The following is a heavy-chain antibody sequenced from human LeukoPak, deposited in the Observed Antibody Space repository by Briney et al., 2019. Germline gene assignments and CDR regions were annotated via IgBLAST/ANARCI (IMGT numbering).Heavy chain of an antibody. CDR1: GYTFTGYY. CDR2: INPNSGGT. CDR3: AREPYDSSGYGFDY. D-gene: IGHD3-22*01. J-gene: IGHJ4*02. Sequence: ASVKVSCKASGYTFTGYYMHWVRQAPGQGLEWMGWINPNSGGTNYAQKFQGRVTMTRDTSISTAYMELSRLRSDDTAVYYCAREPYDSSGYGFDYWGQGTLVTVSS. V-gene: IGHV1-2*02.